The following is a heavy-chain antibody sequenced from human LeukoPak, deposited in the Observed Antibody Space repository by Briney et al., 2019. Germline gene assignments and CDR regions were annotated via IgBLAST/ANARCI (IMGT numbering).Heavy chain of an antibody. J-gene: IGHJ4*02. D-gene: IGHD2-2*01. CDR1: GGSISSSSYY. Sequence: SETLSLTCTVSGGSISSSSYYWGWIRQPPGKGLEWIGSIYYSGSTYYNPSLKSRFTISVDTSKNQFSLKLSSVTAADTAVYYCAVERVYCSSTSCPFDYWGQGTLVTVSS. V-gene: IGHV4-39*07. CDR3: AVERVYCSSTSCPFDY. CDR2: IYYSGST.